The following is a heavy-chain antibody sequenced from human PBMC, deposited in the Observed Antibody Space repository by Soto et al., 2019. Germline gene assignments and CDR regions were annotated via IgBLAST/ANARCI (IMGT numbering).Heavy chain of an antibody. J-gene: IGHJ4*02. V-gene: IGHV3-74*01. CDR2: LNSDGSST. CDR3: ARGRYSYGFPPDY. CDR1: GFTFRGNW. D-gene: IGHD5-18*01. Sequence: GGSLRLSCAASGFTFRGNWMHWVRQAPGKGLVWVSSLNSDGSSTTYADAVKGRVTISRDNAKNTLYLQMNSLRAEDTAVYSCARGRYSYGFPPDYWGQGTLVTVSS.